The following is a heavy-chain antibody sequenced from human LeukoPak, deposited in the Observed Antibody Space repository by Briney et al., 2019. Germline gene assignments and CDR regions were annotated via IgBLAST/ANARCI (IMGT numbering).Heavy chain of an antibody. V-gene: IGHV1-8*01. CDR1: GYTFTSYD. D-gene: IGHD3-3*01. J-gene: IGHJ5*02. CDR2: MNPNSGNT. Sequence: GASVKVSCKASGYTFTSYDINWVRQATGQGLEWMGWMNPNSGNTGYAQKFQGRGTMTRNTSISTAYMELISLRSEDTAVYYCARRGLNYDFWSGYRNWFDPWGQGTLVTVSS. CDR3: ARRGLNYDFWSGYRNWFDP.